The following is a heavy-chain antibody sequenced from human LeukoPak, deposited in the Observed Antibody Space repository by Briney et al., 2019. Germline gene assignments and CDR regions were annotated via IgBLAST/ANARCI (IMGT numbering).Heavy chain of an antibody. CDR2: IKQDGSEK. D-gene: IGHD3-9*01. J-gene: IGHJ4*02. Sequence: GGSLRLSCAASGFTFSSYWMSWVRQAPGKGLGWVANIKQDGSEKYYVDSVKGRFTISRDNAKNSLYLQMNSLRAEDTAVYYCARSLTGYPAYFDYWGQGTLVTVSS. V-gene: IGHV3-7*01. CDR1: GFTFSSYW. CDR3: ARSLTGYPAYFDY.